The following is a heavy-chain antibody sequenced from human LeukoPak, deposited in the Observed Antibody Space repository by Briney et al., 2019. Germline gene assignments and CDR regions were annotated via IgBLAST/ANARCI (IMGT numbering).Heavy chain of an antibody. CDR2: INWNGGST. D-gene: IGHD3-3*01. V-gene: IGHV3-20*04. Sequence: GGSLRLSCAASGFTFDDYGMSWVRQAPGKGLEWVSGINWNGGSTGYADSVKGRFTISRDNAKNSLYLQMNSLRAEDTAVYYCAREVAGGDDYDFWSGYYGWGQGTLVTVSS. CDR1: GFTFDDYG. J-gene: IGHJ4*02. CDR3: AREVAGGDDYDFWSGYYG.